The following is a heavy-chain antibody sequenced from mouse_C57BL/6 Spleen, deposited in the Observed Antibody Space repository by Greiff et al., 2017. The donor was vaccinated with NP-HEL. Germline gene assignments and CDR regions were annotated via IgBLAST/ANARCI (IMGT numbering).Heavy chain of an antibody. CDR2: INPSSGYT. D-gene: IGHD2-5*01. Sequence: QVQLQQSGAELAKPGASVKLSYKASGYTFTSYWMHWVKQRPGQGLEWIGYINPSSGYTKYNQKFKDKATLTADKSSSTAYMQLSSLTYEDSAVYYCASSKGGHYYAMGYWGQGTSVTVSS. J-gene: IGHJ4*01. CDR3: ASSKGGHYYAMGY. CDR1: GYTFTSYW. V-gene: IGHV1-7*01.